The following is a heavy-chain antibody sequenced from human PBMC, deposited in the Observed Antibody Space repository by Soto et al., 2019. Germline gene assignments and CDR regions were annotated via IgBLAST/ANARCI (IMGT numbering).Heavy chain of an antibody. D-gene: IGHD3-10*01. Sequence: SETLSLTCTVSGGSISTYYWSWIRQPPGKGLEWIGYIYYSGSTNYNPSLKSRVTISEDASKNQFSLKLSSVIAADTAVYYCARGKFPFTFDYWGQGTLVTVSS. CDR2: IYYSGST. CDR3: ARGKFPFTFDY. J-gene: IGHJ4*02. CDR1: GGSISTYY. V-gene: IGHV4-59*01.